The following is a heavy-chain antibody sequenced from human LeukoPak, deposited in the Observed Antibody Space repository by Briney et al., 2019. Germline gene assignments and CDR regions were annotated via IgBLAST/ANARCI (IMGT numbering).Heavy chain of an antibody. D-gene: IGHD6-19*01. CDR2: IYSGGST. Sequence: GGSLRLSCVASGLTFNRYWVSWLRQVPGKGLEGVSVIYSGGSTYYADSVKGRFTISRHNSKNTLYLQMNSLRAEDTAVYYCARVSSSGWYVGYYFDYWGQGTLVTVSS. V-gene: IGHV3-53*04. CDR1: GLTFNRYW. CDR3: ARVSSSGWYVGYYFDY. J-gene: IGHJ4*02.